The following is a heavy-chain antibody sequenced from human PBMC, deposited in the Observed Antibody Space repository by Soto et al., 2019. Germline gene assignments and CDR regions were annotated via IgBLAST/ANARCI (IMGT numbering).Heavy chain of an antibody. D-gene: IGHD6-25*01. CDR3: ARDASAAASPRYNWFDP. CDR1: GGSISSGGYY. V-gene: IGHV4-31*03. Sequence: SETLSLTCTVSGGSISSGGYYWSWIRQHPGKGLEWIGYIYYSGSTYYNPSLKSRVTISVDTSKNQFSLKLSSVTAADTAVYYCARDASAAASPRYNWFDPWGHGTLVTVSS. CDR2: IYYSGST. J-gene: IGHJ5*02.